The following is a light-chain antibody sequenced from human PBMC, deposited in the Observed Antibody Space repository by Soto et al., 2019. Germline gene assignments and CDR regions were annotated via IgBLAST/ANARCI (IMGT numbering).Light chain of an antibody. Sequence: VQLTQSPSSLSASVGDRVTITCRASQGISTSLNWYQQKPGKAPKLLIYAASSLQSGVPSRFSGSGSETDFTLTISSLQPEDFATYSCQQSYSTTWTFGQGTKVDIK. V-gene: IGKV1-39*01. J-gene: IGKJ1*01. CDR3: QQSYSTTWT. CDR2: AAS. CDR1: QGISTS.